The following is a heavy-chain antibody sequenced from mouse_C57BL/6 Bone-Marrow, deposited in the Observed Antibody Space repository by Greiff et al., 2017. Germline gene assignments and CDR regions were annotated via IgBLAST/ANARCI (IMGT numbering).Heavy chain of an antibody. V-gene: IGHV1-42*01. CDR3: ARIHYSGYDGDFDY. CDR1: GYSFTGYY. Sequence: VQLQQSGPELVKPGASVKISCKASGYSFTGYYMNWVKQSPEKSLEWIGEINPSTGGTTYNQKFKGKATLTVDKSSSTAYMQLKSLTSHDSAVYYGARIHYSGYDGDFDYWGQGTTLTVSS. CDR2: INPSTGGT. J-gene: IGHJ2*01. D-gene: IGHD2-2*01.